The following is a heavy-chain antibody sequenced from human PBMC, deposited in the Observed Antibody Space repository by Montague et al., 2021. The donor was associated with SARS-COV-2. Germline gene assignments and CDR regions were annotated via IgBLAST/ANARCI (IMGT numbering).Heavy chain of an antibody. CDR2: IYYTGSR. D-gene: IGHD5-24*01. Sequence: SETLSLTCTVSGDSDSRGSSYWSWIRQPPGKGLEWIGYIYYTGSRKYXXXLKSRLTISVGTSKNQFSLKLSSVTAADTAVYYCARHARGEGYTSWFDSWGQGTLVTVSS. V-gene: IGHV4-61*01. J-gene: IGHJ5*01. CDR3: ARHARGEGYTSWFDS. CDR1: GDSDSRGSSY.